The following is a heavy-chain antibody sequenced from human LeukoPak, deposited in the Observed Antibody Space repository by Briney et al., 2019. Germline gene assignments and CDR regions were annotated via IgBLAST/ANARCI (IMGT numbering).Heavy chain of an antibody. J-gene: IGHJ4*02. Sequence: GGSLRLSCAASGFTFSDYYMSWIRQAPGKGLEWVSYISSSGSTIYYADSVKGRFTISRDNAKNSLYLQMNGLRAEDTAVYYCARDHHYYDSSGYPSDWGQGTLVTVSS. CDR2: ISSSGSTI. V-gene: IGHV3-11*01. D-gene: IGHD3-22*01. CDR1: GFTFSDYY. CDR3: ARDHHYYDSSGYPSD.